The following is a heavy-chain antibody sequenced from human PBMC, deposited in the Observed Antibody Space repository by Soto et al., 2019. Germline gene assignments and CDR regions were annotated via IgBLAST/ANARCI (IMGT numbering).Heavy chain of an antibody. D-gene: IGHD3-10*02. CDR3: AMGLQQLFGY. CDR1: GFTFSTYG. J-gene: IGHJ4*02. Sequence: QVQLVESGGGVVQPGRSLRLSCAASGFTFSTYGIHWVRQAPGKGLEWVAAMSSDGTNIYYADSVKGRFTLSRDNSKFSLYLQLNSLRSEDTAVYYCAMGLQQLFGYWGQGTLVTVSS. V-gene: IGHV3-30*03. CDR2: MSSDGTNI.